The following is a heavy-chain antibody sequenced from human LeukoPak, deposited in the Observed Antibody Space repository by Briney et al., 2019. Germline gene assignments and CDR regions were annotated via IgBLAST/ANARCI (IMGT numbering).Heavy chain of an antibody. J-gene: IGHJ4*02. V-gene: IGHV3-9*01. CDR1: GFTFDDYA. CDR2: ISWNSGSI. D-gene: IGHD6-13*01. CDR3: AKGIAAAVHEEGYFDY. Sequence: GRSLRLSCAASGFTFDDYAMHWVRQAPGKGLEWVSGISWNSGSIGYADSVKGRFTISRDNAKNSLYLQMNSLRAEDTALYYCAKGIAAAVHEEGYFDYWGQGTLVTVSS.